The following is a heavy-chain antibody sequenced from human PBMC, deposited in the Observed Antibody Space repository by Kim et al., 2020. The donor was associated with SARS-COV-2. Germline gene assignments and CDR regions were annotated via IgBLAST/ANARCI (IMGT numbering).Heavy chain of an antibody. D-gene: IGHD3-22*01. J-gene: IGHJ3*02. V-gene: IGHV3-33*01. Sequence: GGSLRLSCAASGFTFSSYGMHWVRQAPGKGLEWVAVIWYDGSNKYYADSVKGRFTLSRDNSKNTLYLQMNSLSAEDTPVYYCARGTYYYDSSGYWGAFD. CDR3: ARGTYYYDSSGYWGAFD. CDR1: GFTFSSYG. CDR2: IWYDGSNK.